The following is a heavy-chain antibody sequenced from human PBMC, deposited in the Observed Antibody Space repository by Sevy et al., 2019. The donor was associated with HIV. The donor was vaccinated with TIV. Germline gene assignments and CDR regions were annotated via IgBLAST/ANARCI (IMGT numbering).Heavy chain of an antibody. CDR3: ARESVGIAGAGHNYFDY. CDR1: GGTFSSYA. Sequence: ASVKVSCKASGGTFSSYAISWVRQAPGQGLEWMGGIIPIFGTANYAQKFQGRVTITADKSTSTAYMELSSLRSEDTAVYYCARESVGIAGAGHNYFDYWGQGTLVTVSS. CDR2: IIPIFGTA. J-gene: IGHJ4*02. D-gene: IGHD6-19*01. V-gene: IGHV1-69*06.